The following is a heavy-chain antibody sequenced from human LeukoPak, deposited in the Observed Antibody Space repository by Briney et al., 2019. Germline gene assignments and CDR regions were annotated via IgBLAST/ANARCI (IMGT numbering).Heavy chain of an antibody. V-gene: IGHV6-1*01. J-gene: IGHJ3*02. CDR1: GDSVSTNSVA. CDR3: ARKRSNGFDI. D-gene: IGHD6-25*01. Sequence: SQTLSLTCAISGDSVSTNSVAWNWIRQSASRGLEWLGRTYYRSKWYTDYAVPVKSRITINPDTSKNQFSLQLNFVTPEDTAVYYCARKRSNGFDIWGQGTIVTVSS. CDR2: TYYRSKWYT.